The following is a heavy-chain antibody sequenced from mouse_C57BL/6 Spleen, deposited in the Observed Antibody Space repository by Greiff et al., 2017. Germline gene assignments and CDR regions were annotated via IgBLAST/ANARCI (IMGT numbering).Heavy chain of an antibody. J-gene: IGHJ1*03. CDR3: ARSGYDWYFDV. V-gene: IGHV1-4*01. CDR2: INPSSGYT. CDR1: GYTFTSYT. Sequence: VQLQQSGAELARPGASVKMSCKASGYTFTSYTMHWVKQRPGQGLEWIGYINPSSGYTKYNQKFKDKATLTADKSSSTAYMQLSSLTSEDSAVYYCARSGYDWYFDVWGTGTTVTVSS. D-gene: IGHD2-2*01.